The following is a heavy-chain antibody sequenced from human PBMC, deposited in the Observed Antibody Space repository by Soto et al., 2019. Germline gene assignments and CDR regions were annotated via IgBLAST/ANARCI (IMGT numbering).Heavy chain of an antibody. Sequence: GESLKISCAASGFTVSSNYMSWVRQAPGKGLEWVSVIYSGGSTYYADSVKGRFTISRDNSKNTLYLQMNSLRAEDTAVYYCARGHSSSGSCDYWGQGTLVTVSS. J-gene: IGHJ4*02. CDR2: IYSGGST. V-gene: IGHV3-66*01. CDR3: ARGHSSSGSCDY. CDR1: GFTVSSNY. D-gene: IGHD6-6*01.